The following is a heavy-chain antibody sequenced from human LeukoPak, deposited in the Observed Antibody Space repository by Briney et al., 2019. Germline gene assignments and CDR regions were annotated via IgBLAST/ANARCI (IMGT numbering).Heavy chain of an antibody. CDR3: AGDMRGSAKVWFDS. D-gene: IGHD3-10*01. CDR2: VHYIGTT. CDR1: GGSISDYY. Sequence: PSETLSLTCTVSGGSISDYYWNWIRQPPGKGLEGVAYVHYIGTTKYNPSLQSRVTTAVDMSKKEVSLRLDSVTAADTAVYYCAGDMRGSAKVWFDSWGQGVQVIVSS. V-gene: IGHV4-59*12. J-gene: IGHJ5*01.